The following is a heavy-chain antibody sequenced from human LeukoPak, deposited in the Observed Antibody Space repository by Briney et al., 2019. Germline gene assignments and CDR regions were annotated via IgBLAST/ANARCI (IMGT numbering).Heavy chain of an antibody. J-gene: IGHJ3*02. V-gene: IGHV3-30-3*01. CDR1: GFTFSSYA. CDR2: ISYDGSNK. Sequence: GGSLRLSCAASGFTFSSYAMHWVRQAPGKGLEWVAVISYDGSNKYYADSVKGRFIISRDNSKNTLYLQMNSLRAEDTAVYYCARGGGHQDYGDAFDIWGQGTMVTVSS. CDR3: ARGGGHQDYGDAFDI. D-gene: IGHD4-17*01.